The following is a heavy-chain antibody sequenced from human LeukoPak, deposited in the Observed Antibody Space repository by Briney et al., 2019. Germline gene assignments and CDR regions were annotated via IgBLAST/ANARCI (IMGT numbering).Heavy chain of an antibody. V-gene: IGHV3-73*01. CDR2: IRSKANSYAT. CDR3: TTYCSSTSCYPGIAAAGSPLFDY. J-gene: IGHJ4*02. D-gene: IGHD2-2*01. CDR1: GFTFSGSA. Sequence: GGSLRLSCAASGFTFSGSAMHWVRQASGKGLEWVGRIRSKANSYATAYAASVKGRFTISRDDSKNTAYLQMNSLKTEDTAVYYCTTYCSSTSCYPGIAAAGSPLFDYWGQGTLVTVSS.